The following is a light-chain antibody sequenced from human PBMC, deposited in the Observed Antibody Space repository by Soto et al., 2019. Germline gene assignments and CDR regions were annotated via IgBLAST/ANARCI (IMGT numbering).Light chain of an antibody. V-gene: IGKV3-20*01. CDR1: QSVSSSY. CDR2: GAS. J-gene: IGKJ1*01. CDR3: QQYNHWPLM. Sequence: IVLTQSPGTLSLSPGERATLSCRASQSVSSSYLAWYQQKPGQAPRLLIYGASSRATGIPDRFSGSGSGTEFTLTISSLQSEDFAVYYCQQYNHWPLMFGQGTKVDIK.